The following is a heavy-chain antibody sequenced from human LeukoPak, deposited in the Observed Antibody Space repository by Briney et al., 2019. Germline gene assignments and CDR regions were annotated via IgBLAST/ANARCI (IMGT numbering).Heavy chain of an antibody. D-gene: IGHD3-22*01. V-gene: IGHV4-34*01. Sequence: KPSQTLSLTSALYGGSSSGYYWSWIRQTPRKGLEWIGEITHSGRSNYIPSLKSRVTISVDTSKNQFSLKLSSVTGGDTAVYYCARGDSFFYYYDSSGFLLWGQGTLVTVSS. CDR3: ARGDSFFYYYDSSGFLL. J-gene: IGHJ4*02. CDR1: GGSSSGYY. CDR2: ITHSGRS.